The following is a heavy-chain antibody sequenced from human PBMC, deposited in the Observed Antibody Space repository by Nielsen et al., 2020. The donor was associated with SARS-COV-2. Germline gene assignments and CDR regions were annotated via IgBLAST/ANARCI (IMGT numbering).Heavy chain of an antibody. Sequence: SETLSLTCSVSGGSISSYYWNWIRQPPGKGLEWIGNIFYSGSTNYNPSLKSRVTISVDTSKNQFSLKLSSVTAADTAVYYCARGTFLEMATQAIPTFDYWGQGTLVTVSS. CDR1: GGSISSYY. V-gene: IGHV4-59*01. J-gene: IGHJ4*02. D-gene: IGHD5-24*01. CDR2: IFYSGST. CDR3: ARGTFLEMATQAIPTFDY.